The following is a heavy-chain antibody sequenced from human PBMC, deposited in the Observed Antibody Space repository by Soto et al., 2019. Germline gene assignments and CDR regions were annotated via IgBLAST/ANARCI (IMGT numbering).Heavy chain of an antibody. V-gene: IGHV3-30-3*01. Sequence: GSLRLSCAASGFTFSSYAMHWVRQAPGKGLEWVAVISYDGSNKYYADSVKGRFTISRDNSKNTLYLQMNSLRAEDTAVYYCAREREVDQELGEIVVVNTGNGMDVWGQGTTVTVYS. CDR3: AREREVDQELGEIVVVNTGNGMDV. CDR1: GFTFSSYA. CDR2: ISYDGSNK. D-gene: IGHD3-22*01. J-gene: IGHJ6*02.